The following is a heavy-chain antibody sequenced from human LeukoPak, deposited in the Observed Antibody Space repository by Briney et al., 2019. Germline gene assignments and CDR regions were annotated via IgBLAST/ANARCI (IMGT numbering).Heavy chain of an antibody. V-gene: IGHV3-30*18. J-gene: IGHJ6*02. D-gene: IGHD6-13*01. CDR1: GITFSTYG. Sequence: GGSLRLSCAASGITFSTYGMYWVRQAPGKGLEWVSVISHDGNNKYYADSAKGRFTISRDNSKTTLYLQMNSLRTEDTAVYYCAKDRGGQQLVRHYYYYGMDVWGQGTTVTVSS. CDR3: AKDRGGQQLVRHYYYYGMDV. CDR2: ISHDGNNK.